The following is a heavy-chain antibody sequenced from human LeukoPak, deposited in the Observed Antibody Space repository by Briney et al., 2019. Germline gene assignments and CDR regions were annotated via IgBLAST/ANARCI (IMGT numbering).Heavy chain of an antibody. CDR3: AKKIRYCGGGSCPYGMDV. Sequence: GGSLRLSCAASGFTFSSYAMSWVRQAPGKGLEWVSAISGSGGSTYYADSVKGRFTISRGNSKNTLYLQMNSLRAEDTAVYYCAKKIRYCGGGSCPYGMDVWGQGTTVTVSS. D-gene: IGHD2-15*01. CDR2: ISGSGGST. V-gene: IGHV3-23*01. CDR1: GFTFSSYA. J-gene: IGHJ6*02.